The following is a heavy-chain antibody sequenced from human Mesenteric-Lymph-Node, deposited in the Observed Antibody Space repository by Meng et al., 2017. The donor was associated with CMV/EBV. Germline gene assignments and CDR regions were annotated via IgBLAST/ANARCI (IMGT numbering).Heavy chain of an antibody. V-gene: IGHV3-23*01. D-gene: IGHD3-10*01. CDR3: AKDLGYYDSGSYLNY. CDR2: ISGSAGST. J-gene: IGHJ4*02. Sequence: GESLKISCAASGFTFSSYAMTWVRQAPGKGLEWVSTISGSAGSTYYADSVKGRFTISRDNSKNTLYLQMNSLRAEDTAVYYCAKDLGYYDSGSYLNYWGQGALVTVSS. CDR1: GFTFSSYA.